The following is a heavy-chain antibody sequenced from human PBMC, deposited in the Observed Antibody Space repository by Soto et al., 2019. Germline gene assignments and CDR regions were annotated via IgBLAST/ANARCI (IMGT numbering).Heavy chain of an antibody. J-gene: IGHJ6*02. CDR2: ISDSGGNT. Sequence: SGGSLRLSCAASGFTFSTYAMSWVRQAPGKGLEWVSGISDSGGNTYYADAVKGRFTISRDNSKNTLFLQMNSLRAEDTAVYYCATRRDASYYYYGMDVWGQGTTVTVSS. V-gene: IGHV3-23*01. CDR3: ATRRDASYYYYGMDV. CDR1: GFTFSTYA. D-gene: IGHD2-2*01.